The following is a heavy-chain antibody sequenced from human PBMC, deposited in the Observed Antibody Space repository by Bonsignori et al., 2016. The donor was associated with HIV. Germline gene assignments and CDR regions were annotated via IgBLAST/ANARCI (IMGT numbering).Heavy chain of an antibody. J-gene: IGHJ1*01. D-gene: IGHD3-10*01. V-gene: IGHV3-21*01. CDR3: ARDYTEYFQH. CDR2: ISSSSSYI. Sequence: VRQAPGKGLEWVSSISSSSSYIYYADSVKGRFTISRDNAKNSLYLQMNSLRAEDTAVYYCARDYTEYFQHWGQGTLVTVSS.